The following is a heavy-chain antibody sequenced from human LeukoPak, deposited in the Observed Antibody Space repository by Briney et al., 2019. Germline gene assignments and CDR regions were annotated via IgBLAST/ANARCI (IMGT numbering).Heavy chain of an antibody. CDR1: GYSISRAFH. D-gene: IGHD2-15*01. Sequence: SETLSLTCAVSGYSISRAFHWGWIRQSPGKGLEGFGNIFHTGTTYYNPSLKSRLTISLDTSKNQFSLKISSVTAADTAVYYCARAGPFCSGGSCYFDSWGQGTLVTVSS. CDR2: IFHTGTT. CDR3: ARAGPFCSGGSCYFDS. J-gene: IGHJ4*02. V-gene: IGHV4-38-2*01.